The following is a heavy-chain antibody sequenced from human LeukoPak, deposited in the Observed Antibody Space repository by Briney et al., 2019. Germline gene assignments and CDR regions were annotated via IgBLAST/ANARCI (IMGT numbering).Heavy chain of an antibody. J-gene: IGHJ4*02. CDR1: GYTFTSYY. D-gene: IGHD2-2*01. Sequence: ASVKVSCKASGYTFTSYYMHWVRQAPGQGLEWMGIINPSGGSTSYAQKFQGRVTMTRDTSTSTVYMELSSLRSEDTAVYYCARDGYCSSTSCNDQLLPFDYWGQGTLVTVSS. CDR3: ARDGYCSSTSCNDQLLPFDY. V-gene: IGHV1-46*01. CDR2: INPSGGST.